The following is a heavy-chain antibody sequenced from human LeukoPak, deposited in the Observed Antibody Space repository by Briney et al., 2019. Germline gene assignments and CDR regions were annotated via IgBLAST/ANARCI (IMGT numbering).Heavy chain of an antibody. Sequence: KSSETLSLTCTVSGDSISSYYWSWIRQPPGKGLEWIGYIYYSGSTSYNPSLKSRVTISVDTSKNQFSLKLTSVTAADTAVYYCARVWGLAVAGGEIEYWGQGTLVTVSS. D-gene: IGHD6-13*01. CDR3: ARVWGLAVAGGEIEY. J-gene: IGHJ4*02. CDR2: IYYSGST. V-gene: IGHV4-59*01. CDR1: GDSISSYY.